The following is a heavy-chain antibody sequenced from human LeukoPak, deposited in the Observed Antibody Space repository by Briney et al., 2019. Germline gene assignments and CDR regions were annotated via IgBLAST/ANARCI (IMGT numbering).Heavy chain of an antibody. V-gene: IGHV3-23*01. CDR3: ARDLRGIAAAGIG. Sequence: GGSLRLSCAASGFTFSSYGMNWVRQAPGRGPEWVSVIRGFDNRTYYADSVKGRFTISRDNSKNTLYLQMNSLRAEDTAVYYCARDLRGIAAAGIGWGQGTLVTVSS. CDR1: GFTFSSYG. CDR2: IRGFDNRT. D-gene: IGHD6-13*01. J-gene: IGHJ4*02.